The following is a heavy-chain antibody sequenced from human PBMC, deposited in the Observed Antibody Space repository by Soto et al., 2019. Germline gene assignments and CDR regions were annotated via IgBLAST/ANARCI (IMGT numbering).Heavy chain of an antibody. J-gene: IGHJ5*02. CDR1: GFTCSSYA. D-gene: IGHD3-3*01. CDR2: ISGSGGST. Sequence: GGPLRLSCTVSGFTCSSYAMSRVRQAPGKGLEWVSAISGSGGSTYYADSVKGRFTISRDNSKNTLYLQMNSLRAEDTAVYYCAKDRYDFWSGYLAPSWFDPWGQGTLVTVSS. V-gene: IGHV3-23*01. CDR3: AKDRYDFWSGYLAPSWFDP.